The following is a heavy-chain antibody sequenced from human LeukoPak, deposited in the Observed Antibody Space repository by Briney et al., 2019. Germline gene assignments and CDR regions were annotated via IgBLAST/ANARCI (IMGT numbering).Heavy chain of an antibody. J-gene: IGHJ3*02. CDR3: ARDGASRWLVRDAFDI. CDR1: GGSISSSSYY. Sequence: SETLSLTCTVSGGSISSSSYYWGWIRQPPGKGLEWIGSIYYSGSTYYNPSLKSRVTISVDTSKSQFSLKLSSVTAADTAVYYCARDGASRWLVRDAFDIWGQGTMVTVSS. V-gene: IGHV4-39*07. CDR2: IYYSGST. D-gene: IGHD6-19*01.